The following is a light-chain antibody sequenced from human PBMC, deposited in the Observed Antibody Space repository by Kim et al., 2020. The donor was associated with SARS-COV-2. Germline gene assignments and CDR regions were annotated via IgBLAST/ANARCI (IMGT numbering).Light chain of an antibody. J-gene: IGKJ3*01. CDR2: GAS. Sequence: SLGERATLSCRASESVTSTYIAWYQQKSGQAPRLLINGASTRATGIPDRFSGSGSGTDFTLTIARVEPEDFATYYCQYYGISPFTFGPGTKVDIK. V-gene: IGKV3-20*01. CDR1: ESVTSTY. CDR3: QYYGISPFT.